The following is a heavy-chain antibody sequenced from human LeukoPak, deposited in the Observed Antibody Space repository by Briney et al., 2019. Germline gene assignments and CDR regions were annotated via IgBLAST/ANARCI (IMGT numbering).Heavy chain of an antibody. CDR1: GGTFSSYA. Sequence: ASVKVSCTASGGTFSSYAISWVRQAPGHGLEWMGGMIPIFSTANNAQKFQGRVTITTDESTSTVYMELSSLRSEDTAVYYCARSGYFDWLSPFDYWGQGTLVTVSS. J-gene: IGHJ4*02. CDR2: MIPIFSTA. D-gene: IGHD3-9*01. V-gene: IGHV1-69*05. CDR3: ARSGYFDWLSPFDY.